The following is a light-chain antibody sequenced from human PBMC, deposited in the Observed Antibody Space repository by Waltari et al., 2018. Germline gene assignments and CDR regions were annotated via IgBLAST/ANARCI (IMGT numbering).Light chain of an antibody. CDR1: HRLLHSDGKTY. J-gene: IGKJ4*01. CDR3: LQTTQLPLT. V-gene: IGKV2D-29*01. Sequence: DIVMTQTPLPLSVTPGHTASISCKSSHRLLHSDGKTYLSWYLQKPGQPPHLLIFEVSNRLSGVPDRFRGSGSGTDFTLEISRVETEDVGAYYCLQTTQLPLTFGGGTKVEIK. CDR2: EVS.